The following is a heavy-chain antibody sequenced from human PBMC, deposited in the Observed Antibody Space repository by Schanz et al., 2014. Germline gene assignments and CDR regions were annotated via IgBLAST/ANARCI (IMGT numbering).Heavy chain of an antibody. V-gene: IGHV1-69*09. CDR1: GYTFTSYG. CDR3: ARGSPENMIRGELDY. CDR2: IIPILGIA. Sequence: QVQLLQSGAEVRKPGASVKVSCKASGYTFTSYGINWVRQAPGQGLEWMGRIIPILGIANYAQKCRGAVTLTTDTSTDTAYLELTSLRSEDTAVYYCARGSPENMIRGELDYWGQGTLVTVSS. D-gene: IGHD3-10*01. J-gene: IGHJ4*02.